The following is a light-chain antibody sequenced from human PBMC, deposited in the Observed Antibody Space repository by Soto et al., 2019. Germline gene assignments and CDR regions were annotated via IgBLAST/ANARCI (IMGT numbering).Light chain of an antibody. CDR3: QTWGTGSLV. V-gene: IGLV4-69*01. J-gene: IGLJ2*01. Sequence: QLVLTQSPSASASLGASVKLTCTLSSGHSSYAIAWHQQQPEKGPPYLMKLNSDGSHSKGDGIPDLFSGSSSGAERYLTIASHHSEDEADYYCQTWGTGSLVFGGGTKLTVL. CDR1: SGHSSYA. CDR2: LNSDGSH.